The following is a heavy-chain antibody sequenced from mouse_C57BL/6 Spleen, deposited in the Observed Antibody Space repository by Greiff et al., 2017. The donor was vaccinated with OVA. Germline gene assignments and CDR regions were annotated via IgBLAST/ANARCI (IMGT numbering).Heavy chain of an antibody. J-gene: IGHJ1*03. CDR3: ARGYSNYDWYFDV. D-gene: IGHD2-5*01. Sequence: VQLQQPGAELVKPGASVKMSCKASGYTFTSYWITWVKQRPGQGLEWIGDIYPGSGSTNYNEKFKSKATLTVDTSSSTAYMQLSSLTSEDSAVYYCARGYSNYDWYFDVWGTGTTVTVSS. V-gene: IGHV1-55*01. CDR2: IYPGSGST. CDR1: GYTFTSYW.